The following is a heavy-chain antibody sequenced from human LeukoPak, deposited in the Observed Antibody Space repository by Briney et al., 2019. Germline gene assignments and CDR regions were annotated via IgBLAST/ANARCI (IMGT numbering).Heavy chain of an antibody. CDR2: IYYSGST. J-gene: IGHJ4*02. CDR3: ARVDTAMAIDY. D-gene: IGHD5-18*01. Sequence: PSQTLSLTCTVSGGSISSGGYYWSWIRQHPGKGQEWIGYIYYSGSTYYNPSLKSRVTISVDTSRNQFSLKLSSVTAADTAVYYCARVDTAMAIDYWGQGTLVTVSS. CDR1: GGSISSGGYY. V-gene: IGHV4-31*03.